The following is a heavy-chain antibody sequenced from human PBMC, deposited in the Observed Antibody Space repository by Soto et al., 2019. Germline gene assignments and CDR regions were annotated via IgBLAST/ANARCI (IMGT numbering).Heavy chain of an antibody. CDR2: IVPLFGTA. V-gene: IGHV1-69*12. J-gene: IGHJ5*02. CDR1: GGTFGNTA. CDR3: ARDGDPGYSFWIGPLGGGRLDP. Sequence: QVQLVQSGAEVKEPGSSVNVSCKTSGGTFGNTAVTWVRQVPGQGREWIGGIVPLFGTANYAQKFRGRVMITADESTSTAYMDLSSLRSADTAISYCARDGDPGYSFWIGPLGGGRLDPWGQGTLVTVSS. D-gene: IGHD2-21*01.